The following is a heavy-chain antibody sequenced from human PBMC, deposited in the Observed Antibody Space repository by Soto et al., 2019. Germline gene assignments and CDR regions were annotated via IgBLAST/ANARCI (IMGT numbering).Heavy chain of an antibody. V-gene: IGHV3-49*03. CDR3: TREHYYGSGSHFGWPPGFDP. J-gene: IGHJ5*02. Sequence: PGGSLRLSCTASGFTFGDYAMSWFRQAPGKGLEWVGFIRSKAYGGTTEYAASVKGRFTISRDDSKSIAYLQMNSLKTEDTAVYYCTREHYYGSGSHFGWPPGFDPWGQGTLVTVSS. CDR2: IRSKAYGGTT. D-gene: IGHD3-10*01. CDR1: GFTFGDYA.